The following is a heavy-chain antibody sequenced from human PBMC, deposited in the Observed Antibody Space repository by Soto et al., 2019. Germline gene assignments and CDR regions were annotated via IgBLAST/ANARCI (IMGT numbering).Heavy chain of an antibody. V-gene: IGHV4-30-2*01. CDR1: GGSISSCGYS. D-gene: IGHD4-17*01. CDR3: ARAHYGDSGYGMDV. CDR2: IYHSGYT. Sequence: SETLSLTCAVSGGSISSCGYSWSWIRQPPGKGLEWIGYIYHSGYTYCNPSLKSRVTISVDRSKNQFSLKLSSVTAADTAVYYCARAHYGDSGYGMDVWGQGTTVTVSS. J-gene: IGHJ6*02.